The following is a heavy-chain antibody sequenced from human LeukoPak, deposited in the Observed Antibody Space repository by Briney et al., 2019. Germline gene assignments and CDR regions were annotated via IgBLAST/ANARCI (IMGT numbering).Heavy chain of an antibody. CDR3: ARGRQLERLYAFDI. CDR1: GGTFSSYA. V-gene: IGHV1-69*15. CDR2: IIPIFGTA. J-gene: IGHJ3*02. D-gene: IGHD1-1*01. Sequence: SVKVSCKASGGTFSSYAISWVRQAPGQGLEWMGRIIPIFGTANYAQKFQGRVTITADESTSTAYMELSSLRSEDTAVYYCARGRQLERLYAFDIWGQGTMVTVSS.